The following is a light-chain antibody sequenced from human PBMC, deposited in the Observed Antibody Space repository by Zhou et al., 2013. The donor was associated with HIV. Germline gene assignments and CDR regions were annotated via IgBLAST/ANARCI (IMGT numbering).Light chain of an antibody. CDR2: DAS. CDR1: QDITKY. Sequence: DIEMTQSPSFLSSSIGDRVTITCQASQDITKYLNWYQQKLGEAPHLLIYDASNLVSGVPSRFSGSGSGTHFSLTISSLQPEDFATYYCQHTFTTPITFGGGTRVEIK. J-gene: IGKJ4*01. V-gene: IGKV1-33*01. CDR3: QHTFTTPIT.